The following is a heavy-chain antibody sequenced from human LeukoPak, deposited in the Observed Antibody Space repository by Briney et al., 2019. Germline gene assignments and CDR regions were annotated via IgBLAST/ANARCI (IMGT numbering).Heavy chain of an antibody. CDR1: AFTFSTYV. Sequence: GGSLRLSCAASAFTFSTYVMHWVRQAPGKGLECVSAISNNGGSTYYANSVKGRFTISRDNSKNILYLQMGSLRAEDTAVYYCASGTYYYDSSGYYYDAFDIWGQGTMVTVSS. CDR3: ASGTYYYDSSGYYYDAFDI. D-gene: IGHD3-22*01. CDR2: ISNNGGST. J-gene: IGHJ3*02. V-gene: IGHV3-64*01.